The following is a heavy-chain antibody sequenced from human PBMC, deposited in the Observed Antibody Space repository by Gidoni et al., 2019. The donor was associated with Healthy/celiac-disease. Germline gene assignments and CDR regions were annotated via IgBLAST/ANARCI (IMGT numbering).Heavy chain of an antibody. D-gene: IGHD5-18*01. CDR1: GFPFSSYG. V-gene: IGHV3-33*01. Sequence: QVQPVESGGGVVQPGRSLRLYCATSGFPFSSYGMHWVRQAPGKGLGWVAVIWYDGSNKYYADSVKGRFTISRDNSKNTLYLQMNSLRAEDTAVYYCARDVAAMDPYYYYYMDVWGKGTTVTVSS. CDR2: IWYDGSNK. CDR3: ARDVAAMDPYYYYYMDV. J-gene: IGHJ6*03.